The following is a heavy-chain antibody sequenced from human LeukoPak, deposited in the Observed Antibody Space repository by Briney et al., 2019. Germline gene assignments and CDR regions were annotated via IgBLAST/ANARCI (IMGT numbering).Heavy chain of an antibody. CDR2: ISGSGGST. Sequence: GGSLRLSCAASGFTFSSYAMSWVRQAPGKGLEWVSAISGSGGSTHYAGSVKGRFTISRDNSKNTLYLQMNSLRAEDTAVYYCAIGPAMADFWGQGTLVTVSS. CDR3: AIGPAMADF. CDR1: GFTFSSYA. V-gene: IGHV3-23*01. D-gene: IGHD5-18*01. J-gene: IGHJ4*02.